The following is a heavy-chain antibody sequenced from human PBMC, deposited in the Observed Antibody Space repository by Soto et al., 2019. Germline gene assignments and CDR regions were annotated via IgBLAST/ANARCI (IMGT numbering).Heavy chain of an antibody. CDR3: ARSALSSTNYYYYYYMDV. V-gene: IGHV2-26*01. CDR2: IFSNDEK. CDR1: GFSLSNARMG. J-gene: IGHJ6*03. D-gene: IGHD2-2*01. Sequence: QVTLKESGPVLVKPTETLTLTCTVSGFSLSNARMGVSWIRQPPGKALEWLAHIFSNDEKSYSTSLKSRLTIYKDNSKIQVVLTMTNMDPVDTATYYCARSALSSTNYYYYYYMDVWGKGTTVTVSS.